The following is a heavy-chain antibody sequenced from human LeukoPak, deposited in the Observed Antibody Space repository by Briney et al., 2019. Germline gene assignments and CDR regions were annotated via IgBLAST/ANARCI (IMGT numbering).Heavy chain of an antibody. D-gene: IGHD6-19*01. CDR2: ITGDGGRT. J-gene: IGHJ4*02. Sequence: GGSLRLSCEASGFTFDDYAMHWARQAPGKGLEWVSLITGDGGRTYFADSVKGRFTTSRDNRKNSLYLQMNSLRTDDTALYYCAREGPIAVAGYFDYWGQATLVTVSS. CDR3: AREGPIAVAGYFDY. V-gene: IGHV3-43*02. CDR1: GFTFDDYA.